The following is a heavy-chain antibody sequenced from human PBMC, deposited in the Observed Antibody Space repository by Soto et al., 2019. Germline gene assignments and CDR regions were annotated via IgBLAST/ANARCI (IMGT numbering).Heavy chain of an antibody. J-gene: IGHJ3*02. Sequence: SETLSLTCTVSGGSISSSSYYWGWIRQPPGKGLEWIGSIYYSGSTYYNPSLKSRVTISVDTSKNQFSLKLSSVTAADTAVYYCARLRSETRETFDIWGQGTMVTVSS. V-gene: IGHV4-39*01. CDR1: GGSISSSSYY. D-gene: IGHD2-15*01. CDR3: ARLRSETRETFDI. CDR2: IYYSGST.